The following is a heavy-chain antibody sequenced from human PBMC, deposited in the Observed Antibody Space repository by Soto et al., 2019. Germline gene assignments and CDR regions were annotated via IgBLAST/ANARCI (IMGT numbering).Heavy chain of an antibody. J-gene: IGHJ5*02. Sequence: PGGSLRLSCAASGFTFSDYYMSWIRQAPGKGLEWVSYISSSSSYTNYADSVKGRSTISRDNAKNSLYLQMNSLRAEDTAVYYCARVLHCSGGSCYSGWFDPWGQGTLVTVSS. D-gene: IGHD2-15*01. V-gene: IGHV3-11*06. CDR2: ISSSSSYT. CDR1: GFTFSDYY. CDR3: ARVLHCSGGSCYSGWFDP.